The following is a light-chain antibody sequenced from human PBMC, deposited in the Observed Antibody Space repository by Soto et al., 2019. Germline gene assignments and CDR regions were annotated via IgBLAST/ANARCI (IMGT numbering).Light chain of an antibody. CDR3: QLRNSYPHS. J-gene: IGKJ2*03. CDR2: AAS. V-gene: IGKV1-9*01. Sequence: KLYLSPAFVSATVGDRVTITCRASQGINIFLAWFQQKPGKAPNLLISAASTLQSGVPSRFSGSGSETEFTLTITSLQPEDSATYYCQLRNSYPHSFGQGTMVDI. CDR1: QGINIF.